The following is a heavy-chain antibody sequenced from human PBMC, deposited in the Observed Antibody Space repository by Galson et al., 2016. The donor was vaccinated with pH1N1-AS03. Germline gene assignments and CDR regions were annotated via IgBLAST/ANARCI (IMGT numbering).Heavy chain of an antibody. D-gene: IGHD6-13*01. CDR2: IDSDDDK. V-gene: IGHV2-70*20. CDR1: GFALTSPGVC. J-gene: IGHJ4*02. Sequence: PALVKPTQTLTLTCSFSGFALTSPGVCVTWVRQPPGKALEWLATIDSDDDKYYTTSLKTRLTISKDTSKNQVVLTMTNMGPVDTATYSCAPVWGAAAGYFGYWGPGNLVVVSS. CDR3: APVWGAAAGYFGY.